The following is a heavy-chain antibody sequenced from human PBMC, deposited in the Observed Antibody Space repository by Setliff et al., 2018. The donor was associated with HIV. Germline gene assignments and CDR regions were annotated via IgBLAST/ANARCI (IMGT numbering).Heavy chain of an antibody. Sequence: ASVKVSCKASGYTFSRYSMNWVRQAPGQGLEWTGSLNTNTRNPTYAQGCTGRFVFSLDTSLSTAYLEISGLKAEDTALYYCARDSSEYYDIWTGEYHHMDVWGTGTTVTVSS. CDR1: GYTFSRYS. D-gene: IGHD3-9*01. CDR3: ARDSSEYYDIWTGEYHHMDV. CDR2: LNTNTRNP. V-gene: IGHV7-4-1*02. J-gene: IGHJ6*03.